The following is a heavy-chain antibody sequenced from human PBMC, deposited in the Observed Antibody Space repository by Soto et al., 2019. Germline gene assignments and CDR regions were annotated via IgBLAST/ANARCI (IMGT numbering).Heavy chain of an antibody. D-gene: IGHD3-16*01. V-gene: IGHV4-59*08. Sequence: QVQLQESGPGLVKPSETLSLTCTVSGGSIGSHYWSWIRQPPGDGLEWIGRASYSGSPNYNPSLKSRVTISIDTSKNQFSLKLTSVTAADTAVYYCARQWGGDYWGQGTLVTVSS. CDR2: ASYSGSP. J-gene: IGHJ4*02. CDR3: ARQWGGDY. CDR1: GGSIGSHY.